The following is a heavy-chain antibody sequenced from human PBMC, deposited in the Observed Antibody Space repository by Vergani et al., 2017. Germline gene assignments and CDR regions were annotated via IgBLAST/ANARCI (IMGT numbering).Heavy chain of an antibody. CDR1: GGSISSGSSY. V-gene: IGHV4-61*02. J-gene: IGHJ5*02. D-gene: IGHD1-1*01. CDR2: IYTSGST. CDR3: ARDFSHLSSVHPDP. Sequence: QVQLQESGPGLVKPSQTLSLTCTVSGGSISSGSSYWSWIRQPAGKGLEWIGRIYTSGSTNYNPSLKSRVTISVDTSKNQFSLKLSSVTAADTAVYYCARDFSHLSSVHPDPWGQGTLVTVSS.